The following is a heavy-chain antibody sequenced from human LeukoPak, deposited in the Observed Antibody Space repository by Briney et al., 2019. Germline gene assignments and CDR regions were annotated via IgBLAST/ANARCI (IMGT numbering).Heavy chain of an antibody. V-gene: IGHV3-11*05. D-gene: IGHD2-21*02. CDR3: ARAPCGGDCLDAFDI. J-gene: IGHJ3*02. CDR1: GFTFSDYY. Sequence: GGSLRLAWAASGFTFSDYYMSWIRQAPGKGLEWVSYISSSSSYTNYADSVKGRFTISRDNAKNSLYLQMNSLRAEDTAVYYCARAPCGGDCLDAFDIWGQGTMVTVSS. CDR2: ISSSSSYT.